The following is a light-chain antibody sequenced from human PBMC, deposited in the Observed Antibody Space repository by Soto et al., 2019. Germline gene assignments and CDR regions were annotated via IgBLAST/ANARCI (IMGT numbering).Light chain of an antibody. V-gene: IGKV3-20*01. CDR3: QQYDSSPWT. Sequence: ESVLTQSPGTLSLSPGERATLSCRASQSVSSSFLAWYQLKPGQAPRLLIYGASSRATGIPDRFSGSGSGTDFTLPSSRLEPEDFAVYYCQQYDSSPWTFGQGTKVEIK. CDR1: QSVSSSF. CDR2: GAS. J-gene: IGKJ1*01.